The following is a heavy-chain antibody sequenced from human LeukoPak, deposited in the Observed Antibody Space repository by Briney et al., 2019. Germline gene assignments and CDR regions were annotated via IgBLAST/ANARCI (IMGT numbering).Heavy chain of an antibody. CDR1: GGSITSYY. D-gene: IGHD4-11*01. V-gene: IGHV4-59*08. CDR3: ARYDYSYYWAFDN. CDR2: NYYNQNI. J-gene: IGHJ4*02. Sequence: SETLSLTCTVSGGSITSYYWSWIREPPGKGLEWIGYNYYNQNINYNPSLKSRVTISVDTSKNQFSLKLRYVTAADTAVYYCARYDYSYYWAFDNWGQGTLVTVSS.